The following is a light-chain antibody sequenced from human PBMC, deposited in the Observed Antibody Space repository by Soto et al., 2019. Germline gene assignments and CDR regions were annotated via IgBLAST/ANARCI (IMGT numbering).Light chain of an antibody. J-gene: IGLJ1*01. CDR2: EVI. CDR3: NSCTTSNTFV. V-gene: IGLV2-14*03. Sequence: QSALTQPASVSGSPGQAITVSCSGTSSDIGAHNFVSWYQQHPGKAPKLIIYEVINRPSGVSDRFSGSKSGNTASLTISGLQSEDEADYYCNSCTTSNTFVFGSGTKVTVL. CDR1: SSDIGAHNF.